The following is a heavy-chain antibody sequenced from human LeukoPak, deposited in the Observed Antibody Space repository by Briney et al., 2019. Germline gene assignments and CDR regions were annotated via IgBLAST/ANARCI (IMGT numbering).Heavy chain of an antibody. CDR1: GFTFSSYG. J-gene: IGHJ5*02. Sequence: GGSLRLSCAASGFTFSSYGMHWVRQAPGKGLEWVAVISYDGSNINYAESVKGRFTISRDNSKNTLYLQMNSLRAEDTAVYYCAKDDYGDFRPNWFDPWGQGTLVTVSS. V-gene: IGHV3-30*18. CDR2: ISYDGSNI. D-gene: IGHD4-17*01. CDR3: AKDDYGDFRPNWFDP.